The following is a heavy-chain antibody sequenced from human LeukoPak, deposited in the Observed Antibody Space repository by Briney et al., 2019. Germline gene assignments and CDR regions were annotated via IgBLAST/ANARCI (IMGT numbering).Heavy chain of an antibody. D-gene: IGHD3-22*01. CDR1: GYSFTSYW. CDR3: ARQAYGSRFDAFDI. J-gene: IGHJ3*02. CDR2: IYPDDSET. V-gene: IGHV5-51*01. Sequence: GESLKISCKGSGYSFTSYWIGWARQMPGKGLEWMGIIYPDDSETNYSPSFKGQVTMSVDKSITTAFLQWSSLKASDTAMYYCARQAYGSRFDAFDIWGQGTMVTVSS.